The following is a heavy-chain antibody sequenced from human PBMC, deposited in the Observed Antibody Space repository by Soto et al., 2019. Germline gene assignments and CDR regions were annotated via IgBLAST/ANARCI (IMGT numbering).Heavy chain of an antibody. Sequence: GESLKISCKGSGYSFTSYWISWVRQMPGKGLEWMGRIDPSDSYTRYSPSFQGQVTISADRSTGTAFLQWRSLKASDTALYYCARPPLPGYSIHFNSWGQGTLVTVSS. CDR3: ARPPLPGYSIHFNS. CDR2: IDPSDSYT. CDR1: GYSFTSYW. V-gene: IGHV5-10-1*04. D-gene: IGHD2-15*01. J-gene: IGHJ4*02.